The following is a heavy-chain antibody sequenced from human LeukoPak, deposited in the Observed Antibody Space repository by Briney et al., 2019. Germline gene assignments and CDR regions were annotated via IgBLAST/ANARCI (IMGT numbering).Heavy chain of an antibody. V-gene: IGHV1-46*01. CDR2: INPSGGST. Sequence: ASVKVSCKASGYTITGYYIHWVRQAPGQGLEWMGIINPSGGSTSYAQKFQGRVTMTRDTSTSTVYMELSSLRSEDTAVYYCARDVVGMYYYDSSGYSLDYWGQGTLVTVSS. J-gene: IGHJ4*02. CDR1: GYTITGYY. CDR3: ARDVVGMYYYDSSGYSLDY. D-gene: IGHD3-22*01.